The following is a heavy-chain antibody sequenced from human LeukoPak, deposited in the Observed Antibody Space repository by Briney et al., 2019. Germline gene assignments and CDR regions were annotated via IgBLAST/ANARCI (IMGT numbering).Heavy chain of an antibody. CDR1: GFTFSSYS. Sequence: GGSLRLSCAASGFTFSSYSMNWVRQAPGKGLEWVSYISSSSSTIYYADSVKGRFTISRDNAKNSLYLQMNSLRAEDTAVYYCAREAAAGRRSGLFDYWGQGTLVTVSS. CDR3: AREAAAGRRSGLFDY. D-gene: IGHD6-13*01. V-gene: IGHV3-48*01. CDR2: ISSSSSTI. J-gene: IGHJ4*02.